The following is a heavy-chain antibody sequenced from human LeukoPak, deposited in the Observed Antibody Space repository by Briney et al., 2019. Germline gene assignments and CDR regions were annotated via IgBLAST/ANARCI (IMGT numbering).Heavy chain of an antibody. J-gene: IGHJ4*02. D-gene: IGHD7-27*01. CDR2: INHSGST. Sequence: ASETLSLTCAGYGGSFSGYYWSWIRQPPGKGLEWIGEINHSGSTNYNPSLKSRVTISVDTSKNQFSLKLSSVTAADTAVYYCARGLGPGYFDYWGQGTLVTVSS. CDR1: GGSFSGYY. V-gene: IGHV4-34*01. CDR3: ARGLGPGYFDY.